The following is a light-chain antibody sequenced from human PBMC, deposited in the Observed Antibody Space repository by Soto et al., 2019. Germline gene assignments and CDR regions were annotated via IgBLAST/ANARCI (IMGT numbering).Light chain of an antibody. J-gene: IGKJ3*01. CDR3: QQCDNLPFT. CDR2: DGS. Sequence: HMTQSPSSLSACVGDRVTITCQASEDIDKYLNWYQQKPGKAPKLLIYDGSKLETGVPSRFSGSRSGTEFTLTISSMQSEDFATYLCQQCDNLPFTFGHGSKVDIK. V-gene: IGKV1-33*01. CDR1: EDIDKY.